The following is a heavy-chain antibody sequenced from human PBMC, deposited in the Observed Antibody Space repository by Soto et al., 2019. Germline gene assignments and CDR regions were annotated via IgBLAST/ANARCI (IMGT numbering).Heavy chain of an antibody. CDR2: INHSGST. CDR1: GGSFSGYY. D-gene: IGHD3-16*02. J-gene: IGHJ6*02. CDR3: ARGTPYDDYVWGSYRYSLIGYGMDV. V-gene: IGHV4-34*01. Sequence: QVQLQQWGAGLLKPSETLSLTCAVYGGSFSGYYWSWIRQPPGKGLEWIGEINHSGSTNYNPSLKSRVTISVDTSKNQFSLKLSSVTAADTAVYYCARGTPYDDYVWGSYRYSLIGYGMDVWGQGTTVTVSS.